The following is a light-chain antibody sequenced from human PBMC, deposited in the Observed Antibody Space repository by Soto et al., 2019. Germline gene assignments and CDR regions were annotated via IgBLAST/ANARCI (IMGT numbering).Light chain of an antibody. Sequence: EIVLTQSPGTLSLSPGERATLSCRASQSVSSSYLAWYQQKPGQAPRLLIYGASSRATGIPDRFSGSGSGTDFTLTISRLEPEDFAVYYCQQYGSSQTFGLGTKVDIK. CDR3: QQYGSSQT. J-gene: IGKJ1*01. CDR1: QSVSSSY. V-gene: IGKV3-20*01. CDR2: GAS.